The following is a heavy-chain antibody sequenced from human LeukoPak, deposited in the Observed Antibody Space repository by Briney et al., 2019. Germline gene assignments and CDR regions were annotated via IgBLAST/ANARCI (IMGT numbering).Heavy chain of an antibody. CDR1: GFTFSSYA. D-gene: IGHD3-10*01. CDR3: AKQTTGYSGSGVDY. CDR2: ISDSGDRA. V-gene: IGHV3-23*01. Sequence: PGGSLRLSCAASGFTFSSYAMSWVRQAPGKGLEWVSGISDSGDRARYADSVKGRFTISRDNSKNTLYLQMNSLRAEDTAVYFCAKQTTGYSGSGVDYWGQGTLVTVSS. J-gene: IGHJ4*02.